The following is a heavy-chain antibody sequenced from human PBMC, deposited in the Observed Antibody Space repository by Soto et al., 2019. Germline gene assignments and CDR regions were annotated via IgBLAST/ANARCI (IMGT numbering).Heavy chain of an antibody. D-gene: IGHD1-1*01. V-gene: IGHV4-4*07. CDR3: VRDGTKTLRDWFDP. Sequence: PSETLSLTCTVAGTSISGFYWSWIRKSAGKGLEWIGRIYATGTTDYNPSLKSRVMMSVDTSKKQFSLKLRSVTAADTAVYYCVRDGTKTLRDWFDPWGQGISVTVSS. J-gene: IGHJ5*02. CDR1: GTSISGFY. CDR2: IYATGTT.